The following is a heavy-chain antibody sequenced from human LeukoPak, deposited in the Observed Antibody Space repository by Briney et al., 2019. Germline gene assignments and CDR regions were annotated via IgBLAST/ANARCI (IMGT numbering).Heavy chain of an antibody. CDR2: FDPGDGET. Sequence: ASVKVSCKVSGYTLTELSMHWVRQAPGKGLEWMGGFDPGDGETIYAQKFQGRVTMTEDTSTDTAYMELSSLRSEDTAVYYCATAGPDSGSYGMDVWGQGTTVTVSS. CDR1: GYTLTELS. CDR3: ATAGPDSGSYGMDV. D-gene: IGHD1-26*01. V-gene: IGHV1-24*01. J-gene: IGHJ6*02.